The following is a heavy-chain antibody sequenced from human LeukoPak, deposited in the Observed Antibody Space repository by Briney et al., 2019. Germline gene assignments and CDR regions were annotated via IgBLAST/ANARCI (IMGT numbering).Heavy chain of an antibody. CDR3: ARQKLYDSSGYFDS. CDR2: IRHDGHT. Sequence: SETLSLTCAVSGYSISSGDYWGWIRQPPGKGLEWIASIRHDGHTYYNPSLKSRVTIAVDMSKNQFSLTLTSVTAADTAVYYCARQKLYDSSGYFDSWGQGTLVTVSS. D-gene: IGHD3-22*01. CDR1: GYSISSGDY. V-gene: IGHV4-38-2*01. J-gene: IGHJ4*02.